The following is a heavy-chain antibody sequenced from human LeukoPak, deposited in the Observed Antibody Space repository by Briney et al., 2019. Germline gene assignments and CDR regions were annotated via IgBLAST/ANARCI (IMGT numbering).Heavy chain of an antibody. J-gene: IGHJ4*02. D-gene: IGHD2-2*01. CDR2: IIPILGIA. CDR1: GGTFSSYA. V-gene: IGHV1-69*04. CDR3: ARDRSRKDIVVVPAASELRSDY. Sequence: GASVKVSCKASGGTFSSYAISWVRQAPGQGLEWMGRIIPILGIANYAQKFQGRVTITADKSTSTAYMELSSLRSEDTAVYYCARDRSRKDIVVVPAASELRSDYWGQGTLVTVSS.